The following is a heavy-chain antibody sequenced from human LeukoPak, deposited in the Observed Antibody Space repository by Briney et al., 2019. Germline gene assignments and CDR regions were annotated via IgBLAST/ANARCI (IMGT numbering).Heavy chain of an antibody. CDR2: INHSGST. CDR1: GGSFSGYY. CDR3: ARGGMVRATHHGGFDY. Sequence: SETLSLTCAVYGGSFSGYYWSWIRQPPGKGLEWIGEINHSGSTNYNPSLKSRVTISVDTSKNQFSLKLSSVTAADTAVYYCARGGMVRATHHGGFDYWGQGTLVTVSS. J-gene: IGHJ4*02. D-gene: IGHD3-10*01. V-gene: IGHV4-34*01.